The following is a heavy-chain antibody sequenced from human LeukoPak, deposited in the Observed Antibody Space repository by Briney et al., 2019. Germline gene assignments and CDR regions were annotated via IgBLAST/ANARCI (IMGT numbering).Heavy chain of an antibody. CDR1: GFTFSDYY. Sequence: GGSLRLSCAASGFTFSDYYMSWIRQAPGKGLEWVPYISSTGRTIYSADSVKGRFTISKDNAKNSLYLQMNSLRAEDTAVYYCARVRYCSGGSCGYYFDYWGQGTLVTVSS. V-gene: IGHV3-11*01. CDR2: ISSTGRTI. CDR3: ARVRYCSGGSCGYYFDY. D-gene: IGHD2-15*01. J-gene: IGHJ4*02.